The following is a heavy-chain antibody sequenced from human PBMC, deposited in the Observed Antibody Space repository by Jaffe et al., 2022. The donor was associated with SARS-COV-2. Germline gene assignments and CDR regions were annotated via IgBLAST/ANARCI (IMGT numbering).Heavy chain of an antibody. D-gene: IGHD5-18*01. CDR3: AKGYYYYYYGMDV. CDR2: ISYDGSNK. Sequence: QVQLVESGGGVVQPGRSLRLSCAASGFTFSSYGMHWVRQAPGKGLEWVAVISYDGSNKYYADSVKGRFTISRDNSKNTLYLQMNSLRAEDTAVYYCAKGYYYYYYGMDVWGQGTTVTVSS. V-gene: IGHV3-30*18. J-gene: IGHJ6*02. CDR1: GFTFSSYG.